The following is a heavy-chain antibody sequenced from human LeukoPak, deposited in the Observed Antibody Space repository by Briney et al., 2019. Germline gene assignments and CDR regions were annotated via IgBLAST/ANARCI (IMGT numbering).Heavy chain of an antibody. D-gene: IGHD2-15*01. CDR3: ARELRYCSGGSCYVFDY. J-gene: IGHJ4*02. V-gene: IGHV1-18*01. CDR1: GYTFTSYG. Sequence: ASVKVSCKASGYTFTSYGISWVRQAPGQGLEWMGWISAYNGNTNYAQKLQGRVTMTTDTSTSTAYMELRSLRSDDTAVYYCARELRYCSGGSCYVFDYWGQGTLVTVSS. CDR2: ISAYNGNT.